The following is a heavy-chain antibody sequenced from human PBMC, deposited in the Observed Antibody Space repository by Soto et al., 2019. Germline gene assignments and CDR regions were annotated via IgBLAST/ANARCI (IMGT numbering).Heavy chain of an antibody. CDR3: ASPYCSGGSCYLTEYFQH. Sequence: QVQLVESGGGVVQPGRSLRLSCAASGFSFSYYAMHWVRQAPGKGLEWVAVIAYDASKKYYADSVKGRFTISRDNSKHTLYLTMNSLRDEDTAVYYCASPYCSGGSCYLTEYFQHWGQGTLVTVSS. V-gene: IGHV3-30*03. J-gene: IGHJ1*01. D-gene: IGHD2-15*01. CDR1: GFSFSYYA. CDR2: IAYDASKK.